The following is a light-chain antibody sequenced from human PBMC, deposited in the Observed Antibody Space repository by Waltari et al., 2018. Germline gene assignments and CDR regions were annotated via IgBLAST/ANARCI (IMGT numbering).Light chain of an antibody. Sequence: QTVVTQEPAFSVSPGGTFTLTCALTSGSVSTSDSPSWYQQTPGQAPRTLIYSTNIRSSVVPDRFSGSIIGNKAALTITGAQADDESDYYCVLYGGNGMWVFGGGTRLTVL. J-gene: IGLJ3*02. V-gene: IGLV8-61*01. CDR2: STN. CDR1: SGSVSTSDS. CDR3: VLYGGNGMWV.